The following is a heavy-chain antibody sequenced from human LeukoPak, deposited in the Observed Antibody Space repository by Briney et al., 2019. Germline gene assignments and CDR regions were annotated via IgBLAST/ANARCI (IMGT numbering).Heavy chain of an antibody. CDR1: GASIRSGDYY. Sequence: SEALSLTCTVSGASIRSGDYYWSWIRQPPGKGLEWIGYIYDSGSTYYNPSLKSRITISVDTSENRFSLKLSSVTATDTAVYYCARDCSGGSCYGAFDIWGQGTMVTVSS. CDR2: IYDSGST. CDR3: ARDCSGGSCYGAFDI. V-gene: IGHV4-30-4*01. D-gene: IGHD2-15*01. J-gene: IGHJ3*02.